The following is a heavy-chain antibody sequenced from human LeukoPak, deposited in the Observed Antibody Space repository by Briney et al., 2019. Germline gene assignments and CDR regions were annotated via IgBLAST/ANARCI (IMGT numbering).Heavy chain of an antibody. J-gene: IGHJ4*02. V-gene: IGHV4-34*01. CDR3: ARGVARTYYSDTSGYAAADY. D-gene: IGHD3-22*01. CDR2: INHSGST. CDR1: GESFSGYY. Sequence: SETLSLTCAVYGESFSGYYWSWIRRPPGKGLEWIGEINHSGSTNYNPSLKSRVTISVDTSKNQFSLKLSSVTAADTAVYYCARGVARTYYSDTSGYAAADYWGQGTLVTVSS.